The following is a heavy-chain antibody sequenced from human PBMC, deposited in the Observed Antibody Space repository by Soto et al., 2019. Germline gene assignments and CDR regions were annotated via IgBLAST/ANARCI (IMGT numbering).Heavy chain of an antibody. CDR2: ISYDGSNK. D-gene: IGHD3-22*01. V-gene: IGHV3-30-3*01. J-gene: IGHJ6*02. CDR1: GFTFSSYA. Sequence: GGSLRLSCAASGFTFSSYAMHWVRQAPGKGLEWVAVISYDGSNKYYADSVKGRFTISRDNSKNTLYLQMNSLRAEDTAVYYCARDFNYYDSSGNYYYYYYGMDVWGQGTTVTVSS. CDR3: ARDFNYYDSSGNYYYYYYGMDV.